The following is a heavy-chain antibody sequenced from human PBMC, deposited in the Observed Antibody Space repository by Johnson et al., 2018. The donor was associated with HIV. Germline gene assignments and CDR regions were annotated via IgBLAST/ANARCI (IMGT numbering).Heavy chain of an antibody. Sequence: VQLVESGGGVVQPGRSLRLSCAASGFTFSNFGMHWVRQAPGKGLEWVAVIWYDGSNKYYVDSVKGRFTISRDNAKNSLYLQMNSLRAEDTAVYYCARGPVFDIWGQGTMVTVSS. CDR3: ARGPVFDI. CDR2: IWYDGSNK. CDR1: GFTFSNFG. J-gene: IGHJ3*02. V-gene: IGHV3-33*01.